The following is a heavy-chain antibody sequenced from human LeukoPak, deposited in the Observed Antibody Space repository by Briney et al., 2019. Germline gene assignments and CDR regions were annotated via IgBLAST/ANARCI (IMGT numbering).Heavy chain of an antibody. Sequence: PSETLSLTCTVSGGSISSSSYYWGWIRQSPGKGLEWIGSMYYSGSTYYNPSLKSRVTISVDTSKNQFSLKLSSVTAADTAVYYCARDSSGYHVDYWGQGTLVTVSS. CDR3: ARDSSGYHVDY. J-gene: IGHJ4*02. CDR2: MYYSGST. D-gene: IGHD3-22*01. V-gene: IGHV4-39*07. CDR1: GGSISSSSYY.